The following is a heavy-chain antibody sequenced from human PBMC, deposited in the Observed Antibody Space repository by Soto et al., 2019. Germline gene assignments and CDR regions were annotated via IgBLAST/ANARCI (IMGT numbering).Heavy chain of an antibody. CDR2: ITWNGGNS. CDR1: GFRFDDYN. Sequence: PGGSLRLSCAASGFRFDDYNIHWVRQAPGKGLEWVSLITWNGGNSYYADSVKGRFTISRDGTTESVSLQMTSLKREDTVLYFCARETLSYGSALDVWGQGTTVTVSS. CDR3: ARETLSYGSALDV. D-gene: IGHD3-16*01. J-gene: IGHJ6*02. V-gene: IGHV3-43*01.